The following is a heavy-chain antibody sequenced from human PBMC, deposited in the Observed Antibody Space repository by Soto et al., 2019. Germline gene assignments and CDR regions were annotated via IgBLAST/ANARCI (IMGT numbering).Heavy chain of an antibody. CDR2: IWYDGSNK. V-gene: IGHV3-33*01. CDR3: ARDNDDYYDSSGLDY. J-gene: IGHJ4*02. Sequence: QVQLVESGGGVVQPGRSLRLSCAASGFTFSSYGMHWVHQAPGKGLEWVAVIWYDGSNKYYADSVKGRFTISRDNSKNTLYLQMNSLRAEDTAVYYCARDNDDYYDSSGLDYWGQGTLVTVSS. D-gene: IGHD3-22*01. CDR1: GFTFSSYG.